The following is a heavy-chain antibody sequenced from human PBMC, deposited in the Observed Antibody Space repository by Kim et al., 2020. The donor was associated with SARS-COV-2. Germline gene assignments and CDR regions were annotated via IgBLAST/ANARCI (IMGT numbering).Heavy chain of an antibody. J-gene: IGHJ5*02. V-gene: IGHV4-59*09. CDR3: AGGFDP. CDR2: YTSGAP. Sequence: YTSGAPNYHTALRSRVTISVDTSKNPFSLKLSSVTAADTAVYYCAGGFDPWGQGTLVTVSS.